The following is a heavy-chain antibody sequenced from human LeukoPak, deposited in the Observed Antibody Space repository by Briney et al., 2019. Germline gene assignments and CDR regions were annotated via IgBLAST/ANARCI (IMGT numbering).Heavy chain of an antibody. J-gene: IGHJ5*02. CDR3: ARDLGSGWPAGWFDP. D-gene: IGHD6-19*01. V-gene: IGHV3-30*04. Sequence: GRSLRLSCAASGFTFSSYAMHWVRQAPGKGLEWVAVISYDGSNKYYADSVKGRFTISRDNSKNTLYLQMNSLRAEDTAVYYCARDLGSGWPAGWFDPWGQGTLVTVSS. CDR1: GFTFSSYA. CDR2: ISYDGSNK.